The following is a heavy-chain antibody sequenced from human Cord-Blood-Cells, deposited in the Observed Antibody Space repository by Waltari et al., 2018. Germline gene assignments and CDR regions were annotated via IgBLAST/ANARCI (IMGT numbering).Heavy chain of an antibody. V-gene: IGHV3-30*18. CDR1: GFPFSSYG. J-gene: IGHJ3*02. CDR2: IWYDGSNK. D-gene: IGHD2-15*01. Sequence: QVQLVESGGGVVQPGRSLRLSCAASGFPFSSYGMLWVRQAPGKGLEWVAVIWYDGSNKYYVDSVKGRFTISRDNSKNTLYLQMNSLRAEDTAMYYCAKDSWAGAFDIWGQGTMVTVSS. CDR3: AKDSWAGAFDI.